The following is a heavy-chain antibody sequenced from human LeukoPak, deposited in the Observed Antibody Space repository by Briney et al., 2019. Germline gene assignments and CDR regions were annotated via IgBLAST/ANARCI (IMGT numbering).Heavy chain of an antibody. Sequence: GGSLRLSCAASGFTLSRYSMHWVRQAPGKGLEWVAFIRYDGSNKYYADSVKGRFTISRDNSKNTLYLQMNSLRAEDTAVYYCAKDLGGSYFRAFDYWGQGTLVTVSS. CDR1: GFTLSRYS. V-gene: IGHV3-30*02. CDR2: IRYDGSNK. D-gene: IGHD1-26*01. CDR3: AKDLGGSYFRAFDY. J-gene: IGHJ4*02.